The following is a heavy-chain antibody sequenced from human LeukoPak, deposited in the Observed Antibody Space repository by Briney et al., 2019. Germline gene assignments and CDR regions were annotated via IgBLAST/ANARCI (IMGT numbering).Heavy chain of an antibody. J-gene: IGHJ4*02. D-gene: IGHD2-8*01. CDR2: IGASGADT. CDR3: ARKYCTNGVCYYLGY. CDR1: GFTFTNYA. V-gene: IGHV3-23*01. Sequence: PGGSLRLSCAASGFTFTNYAMTWVRQAPGKGLEWVSVIGASGADTYYSDSVKGRFTVSRDNSQNTLFLHMSSLRGEDTAVYYCARKYCTNGVCYYLGYWGQGTLVTVSS.